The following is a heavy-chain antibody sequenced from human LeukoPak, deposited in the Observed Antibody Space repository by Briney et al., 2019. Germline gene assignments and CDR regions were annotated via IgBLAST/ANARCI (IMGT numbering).Heavy chain of an antibody. Sequence: RGSLRLSCAASGFTFSSYSLNWVRQAPGKGLEWVSYISSSSSTIYYADSVKGRFTISRDNAKNSLYLQMNSLRAEDTAVYYCARCDFWSGYYSFDYWGQGTLVTVSS. V-gene: IGHV3-48*01. CDR1: GFTFSSYS. CDR2: ISSSSSTI. D-gene: IGHD3-3*01. CDR3: ARCDFWSGYYSFDY. J-gene: IGHJ4*02.